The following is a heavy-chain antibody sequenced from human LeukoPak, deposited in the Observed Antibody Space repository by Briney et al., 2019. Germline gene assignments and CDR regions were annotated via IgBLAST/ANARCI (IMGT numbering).Heavy chain of an antibody. CDR2: ISYDGSNK. J-gene: IGHJ6*02. V-gene: IGHV3-30-3*01. D-gene: IGHD6-13*01. Sequence: PGRSLRLSCAASGFTFSSYATHWVRQAPGKGLEWVAVISYDGSNKYYADSVKGRFTISRDNSKNTLYLQMNSLRAEDTAVYYCAKVGSSWNYYYYGMDVWGQGTTVTVSS. CDR3: AKVGSSWNYYYYGMDV. CDR1: GFTFSSYA.